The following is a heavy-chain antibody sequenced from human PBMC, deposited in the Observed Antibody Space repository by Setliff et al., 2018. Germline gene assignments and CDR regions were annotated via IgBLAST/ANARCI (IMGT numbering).Heavy chain of an antibody. D-gene: IGHD3-3*01. CDR3: ARLISRYDFWTGSYTHSCDY. J-gene: IGHJ4*02. Sequence: SETLSLTCTVSGDSISSSSSYWGWIRQPPGKGLGWIGTIYYSGSTYYNPSLKSRVTISVDTSKNQFSLRLTSVTAADTAVYYCARLISRYDFWTGSYTHSCDYWAREPWSPSPQ. V-gene: IGHV4-39*01. CDR1: GDSISSSSSY. CDR2: IYYSGST.